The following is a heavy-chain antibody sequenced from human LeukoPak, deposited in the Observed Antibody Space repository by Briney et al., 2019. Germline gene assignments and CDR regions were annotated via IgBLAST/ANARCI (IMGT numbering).Heavy chain of an antibody. V-gene: IGHV4-34*01. Sequence: SETLSLTCPVHGGSFNGYHWNWIRQSPDKGLEWIGEINDRGRTNYNPSLQSRITLSVDTSKKQSSLQLTSVTAADTAVYYCARDPTTVTSLPYYFHFWGQGTLVTVSS. CDR3: ARDPTTVTSLPYYFHF. J-gene: IGHJ4*02. D-gene: IGHD4-17*01. CDR1: GGSFNGYH. CDR2: INDRGRT.